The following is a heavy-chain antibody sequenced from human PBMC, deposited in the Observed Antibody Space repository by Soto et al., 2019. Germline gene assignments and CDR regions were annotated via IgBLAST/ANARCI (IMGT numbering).Heavy chain of an antibody. CDR2: SCYDGTNK. CDR1: GFTLNTYG. J-gene: IGHJ4*03. D-gene: IGHD3-22*01. Sequence: WGSLRLSFAASGFTLNTYGMYWVRQAPGKGLEWVAFSCYDGTNKDYADSVKVRFTISRDNSRNTLYLQMNSLRAEDTAVYYCARGYPLSFPYYYCYLDXWGQGTPVTVSX. CDR3: ARGYPLSFPYYYCYLDX. V-gene: IGHV3-33*07.